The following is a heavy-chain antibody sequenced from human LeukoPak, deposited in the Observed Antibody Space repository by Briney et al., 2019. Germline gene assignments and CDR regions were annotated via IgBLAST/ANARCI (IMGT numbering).Heavy chain of an antibody. CDR1: GGSISSYY. V-gene: IGHV4-59*08. D-gene: IGHD4-17*01. CDR3: ARHKLGYGSDWFDP. J-gene: IGHJ5*02. CDR2: IYYSGST. Sequence: SKTLSLTCTVSGGSISSYYWSWIRQPPGKGLEWIGYIYYSGSTDYNPPLKSRVTISVDTSKNQFSLKLSSVTAADTAVYYCARHKLGYGSDWFDPWGQGTLVTVSS.